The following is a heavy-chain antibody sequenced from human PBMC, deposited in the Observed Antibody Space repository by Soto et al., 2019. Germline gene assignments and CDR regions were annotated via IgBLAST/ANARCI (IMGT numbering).Heavy chain of an antibody. Sequence: SETLSLTCAVSGASISNTGWWSGVRQPPGQGREWIGGIFHSGSTYYNPSLKSRVTISVDTSKNQFSLKLSSVTAADTAVYYCARLGHDYVWGSYRYYWFDPWGQGTLVTVSS. D-gene: IGHD3-16*02. J-gene: IGHJ5*02. CDR1: GASISNTGW. V-gene: IGHV4-4*02. CDR2: IFHSGST. CDR3: ARLGHDYVWGSYRYYWFDP.